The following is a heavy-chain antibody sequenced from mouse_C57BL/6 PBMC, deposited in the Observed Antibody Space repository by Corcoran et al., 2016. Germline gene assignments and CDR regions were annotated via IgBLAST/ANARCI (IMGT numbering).Heavy chain of an antibody. D-gene: IGHD1-1*01. J-gene: IGHJ4*01. V-gene: IGHV1-80*01. CDR3: AHSTGYYAMDY. Sequence: QVQLQQSGAELVKPGASVKISCKASGYAFSSYWMNWVKQRPGKGLEWIGQIYPGDGDTNYNGKFKGKATLTADKASSTAYMQLSSLTSEDSAVYFCAHSTGYYAMDYWGQGTSDTVSS. CDR1: GYAFSSYW. CDR2: IYPGDGDT.